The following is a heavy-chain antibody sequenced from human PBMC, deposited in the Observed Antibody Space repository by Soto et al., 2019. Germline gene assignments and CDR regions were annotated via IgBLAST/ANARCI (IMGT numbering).Heavy chain of an antibody. D-gene: IGHD3-10*01. CDR2: IYHNENT. CDR3: ARHGGFNLQY. V-gene: IGHV4-4*02. CDR1: GGSISGGTW. Sequence: QVQLQESGPGLVKPSETLSLTCAVSGGSISGGTWWSWVRQPPGKGLEGIGQIYHNENTEYNPSLESLVTISADKSKNQCSLRISSVTAADTAVYYCARHGGFNLQYWGQGALVTVSS. J-gene: IGHJ4*02.